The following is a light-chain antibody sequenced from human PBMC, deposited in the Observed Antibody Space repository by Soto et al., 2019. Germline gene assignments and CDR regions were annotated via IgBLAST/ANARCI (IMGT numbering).Light chain of an antibody. V-gene: IGKV3-15*01. CDR2: GAS. Sequence: EIVMTQSPATLSVSPGERATLSCRASQSVSSNLAWYQQKPGQAPRLLIYGASTRATGIPARFSGSGSGTEFTLTISSLQSEDFAVYYCHQRGSWPQYTFGGGTKV. CDR1: QSVSSN. J-gene: IGKJ4*01. CDR3: HQRGSWPQYT.